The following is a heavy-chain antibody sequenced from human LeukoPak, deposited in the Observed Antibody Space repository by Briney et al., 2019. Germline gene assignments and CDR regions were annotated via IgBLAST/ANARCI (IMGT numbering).Heavy chain of an antibody. CDR1: GYTLTELT. Sequence: ASVKVSCKVSGYTLTELTMHWVRQAPGKGLEWMGGFDPEDGETIYAQKFQGRATISADLATATAYMELSSLTSEDTSVYYCATGKDRSGYYYSLDYWGQGTLVAVSS. J-gene: IGHJ4*02. CDR3: ATGKDRSGYYYSLDY. D-gene: IGHD3-22*01. V-gene: IGHV1-24*01. CDR2: FDPEDGET.